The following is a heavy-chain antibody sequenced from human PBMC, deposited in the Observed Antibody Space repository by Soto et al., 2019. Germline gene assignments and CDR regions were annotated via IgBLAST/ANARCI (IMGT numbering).Heavy chain of an antibody. CDR1: GFTFTSSA. D-gene: IGHD1-26*01. CDR2: IVVGSGKT. CDR3: AADSGSYYYGMDV. J-gene: IGHJ6*02. Sequence: SVKVSCKASGFTFTSSAVQWVRQARGQRLEWIGWIVVGSGKTNYAQKFQERVTITRDMSTSTAYMELSSLRSEDTAVYYCAADSGSYYYGMDVWGQGTTVTVSS. V-gene: IGHV1-58*01.